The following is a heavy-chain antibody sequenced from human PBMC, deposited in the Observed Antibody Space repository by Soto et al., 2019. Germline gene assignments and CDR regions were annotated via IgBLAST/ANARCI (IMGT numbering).Heavy chain of an antibody. CDR1: GGTFSSYA. V-gene: IGHV1-69*13. D-gene: IGHD1-20*01. CDR2: IIPIFGTA. Sequence: SVKVSCKASGGTFSSYAISWVRQAPGQGLEWMGGIIPIFGTANYAQKFQGRVTITADESTSTAYMELSSLRSEDTAVYYCARTDLITHDAFFIWGKGTMVTVSS. J-gene: IGHJ3*02. CDR3: ARTDLITHDAFFI.